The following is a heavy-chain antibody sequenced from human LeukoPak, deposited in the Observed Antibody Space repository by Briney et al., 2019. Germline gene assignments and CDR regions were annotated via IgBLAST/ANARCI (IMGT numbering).Heavy chain of an antibody. Sequence: GGSLRLSCAASGFIFDGYGMTWVRQGPGKGLEWVSGINWDGYSTGYADSVRGRFTISRDNAKSTLYLQMNSLRPEDTALYYCVRDLRTDYAFDSWGQGTLVTVSS. D-gene: IGHD4/OR15-4a*01. CDR2: INWDGYST. CDR3: VRDLRTDYAFDS. CDR1: GFIFDGYG. V-gene: IGHV3-20*04. J-gene: IGHJ4*02.